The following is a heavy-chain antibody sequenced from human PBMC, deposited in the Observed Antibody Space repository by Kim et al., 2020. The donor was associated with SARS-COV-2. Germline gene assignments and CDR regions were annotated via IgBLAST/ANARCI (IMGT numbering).Heavy chain of an antibody. J-gene: IGHJ4*02. CDR2: IKQDGSEK. CDR1: GFTFSSYW. V-gene: IGHV3-7*01. D-gene: IGHD4-17*01. CDR3: ARDPHYDYGDYLSYYFDY. Sequence: GGSLRLSCAASGFTFSSYWMSWVRQAPGKGLEWVANIKQDGSEKYYVDSVKGRFTISRDNAKNSLYLQMNSLRAEDTAVYYCARDPHYDYGDYLSYYFDYWGQGTLVTVSS.